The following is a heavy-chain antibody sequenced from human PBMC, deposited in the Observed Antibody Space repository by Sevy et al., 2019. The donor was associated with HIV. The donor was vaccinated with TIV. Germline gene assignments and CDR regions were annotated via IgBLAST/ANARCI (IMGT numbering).Heavy chain of an antibody. V-gene: IGHV3-11*06. CDR2: ISSSSSYT. D-gene: IGHD6-13*01. J-gene: IGHJ6*03. CDR1: GFTFSDYY. Sequence: GGSLRLSCAASGFTFSDYYMSWIRQAPGKGLEWVSYISSSSSYTNYADSVKGRFTISRDNAKNSLYLQMNSLRAEDTAVYYCARERRAAAGYYYMDVWGKGTTVTVSS. CDR3: ARERRAAAGYYYMDV.